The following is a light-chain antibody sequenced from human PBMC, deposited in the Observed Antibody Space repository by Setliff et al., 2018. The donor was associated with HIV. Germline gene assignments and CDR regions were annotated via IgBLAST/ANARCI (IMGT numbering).Light chain of an antibody. J-gene: IGLJ3*02. Sequence: QSVLTQPPSASGSPGQSVTISCTGTSSDVGGYNYVSWHQQHPGKAPQVMIYEVNKRPSGVPDRFSGSKSGNTASLTVSGLQADDEADYYCSSYAGSNNMMFGGGTKVTVL. CDR3: SSYAGSNNMM. CDR2: EVN. V-gene: IGLV2-8*01. CDR1: SSDVGGYNY.